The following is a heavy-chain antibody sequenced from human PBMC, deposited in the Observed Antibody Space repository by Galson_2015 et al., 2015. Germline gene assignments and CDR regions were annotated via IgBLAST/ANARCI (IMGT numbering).Heavy chain of an antibody. CDR2: INTNTGNP. CDR1: GYSFTNYA. CDR3: ARDFVESTNPSLVDV. V-gene: IGHV7-4-1*01. D-gene: IGHD2-2*01. Sequence: SVKVSCKASGYSFTNYAMNWVRQAPGQGLEWMGWINTNTGNPTYAQGFTGRFVFSLDTSVSTAYLQISSLKAEDTAVYYCARDFVESTNPSLVDVWGQGTKVTVSS. J-gene: IGHJ6*02.